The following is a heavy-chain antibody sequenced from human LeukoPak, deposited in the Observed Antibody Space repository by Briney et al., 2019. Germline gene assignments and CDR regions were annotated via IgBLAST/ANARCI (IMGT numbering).Heavy chain of an antibody. Sequence: PGGSLRLSCAASGFTFSGSAMHWVRQASGKGLEWVGRIRSKANSYATAYAASVKGRFTTSRDDSKNTAYLQMNSLKTEDTAVYYRTSRGYSYGVDYWGQGTLVTVSS. CDR1: GFTFSGSA. V-gene: IGHV3-73*01. CDR3: TSRGYSYGVDY. D-gene: IGHD5-18*01. J-gene: IGHJ4*02. CDR2: IRSKANSYAT.